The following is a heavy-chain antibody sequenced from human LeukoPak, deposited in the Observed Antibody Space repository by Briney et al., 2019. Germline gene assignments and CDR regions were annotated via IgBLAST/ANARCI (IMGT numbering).Heavy chain of an antibody. CDR2: VSGADGTT. V-gene: IGHV3-23*01. CDR3: ASKQGDY. J-gene: IGHJ4*02. CDR1: GFTFSAYG. Sequence: PGGSLRLSCAASGFTFSAYGMSWVRQSPRKGLEWVSGVSGADGTTYYADSVKGRFTISRDNSKSTLYLQMNNLRAEDTAVYYCASKQGDYWGQGTLVTVSS.